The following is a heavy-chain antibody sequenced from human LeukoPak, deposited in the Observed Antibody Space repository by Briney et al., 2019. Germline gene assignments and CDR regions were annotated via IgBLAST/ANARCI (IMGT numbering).Heavy chain of an antibody. CDR3: AKMGTPRSTRYYYYYYGMDV. J-gene: IGHJ6*02. D-gene: IGHD1-1*01. Sequence: SETLSLTCAVYGGSFSGYYWSWIRQPPGKGLEWIGEINHSGSTNYNPSLKSRVTISVDTSKNQFSLKLSSVTAADTAVYYCAKMGTPRSTRYYYYYYGMDVWGQGTTVTVSS. V-gene: IGHV4-34*01. CDR2: INHSGST. CDR1: GGSFSGYY.